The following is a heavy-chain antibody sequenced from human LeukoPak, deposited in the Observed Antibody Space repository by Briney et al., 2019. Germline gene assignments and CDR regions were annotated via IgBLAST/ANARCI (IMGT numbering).Heavy chain of an antibody. J-gene: IGHJ4*02. Sequence: GGSLRLSYAASGFTFSSYSMNWVRQAPGKGLEWVSSISSSSSYIYYADSVKGRFTISRDNAKNSLYLQMNSLRAEDTAVYYCATNGGGYFDYWGQGTLVTVSS. CDR1: GFTFSSYS. CDR3: ATNGGGYFDY. CDR2: ISSSSSYI. V-gene: IGHV3-21*01. D-gene: IGHD3-10*01.